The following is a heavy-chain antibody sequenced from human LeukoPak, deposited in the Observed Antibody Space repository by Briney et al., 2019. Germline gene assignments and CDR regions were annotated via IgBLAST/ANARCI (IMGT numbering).Heavy chain of an antibody. Sequence: GGSLRLSCAASGFTFSSYEMNWVRQAPGKGLEWVSYISSSGSTIYYADSVKGRFTISSDNAKNSLYLRMNSLRAEDTAVYYCARGKVPAAIRHPFDYWGQGTLVTVSS. V-gene: IGHV3-48*03. D-gene: IGHD2-2*01. J-gene: IGHJ4*02. CDR2: ISSSGSTI. CDR3: ARGKVPAAIRHPFDY. CDR1: GFTFSSYE.